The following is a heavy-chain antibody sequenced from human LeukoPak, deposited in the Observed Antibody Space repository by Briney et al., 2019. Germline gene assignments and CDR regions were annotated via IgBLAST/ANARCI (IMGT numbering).Heavy chain of an antibody. CDR3: ARVWGARSVATIGGDFDY. CDR1: GGSISSSSYY. V-gene: IGHV4-39*07. CDR2: IYYSGST. D-gene: IGHD5-12*01. J-gene: IGHJ4*02. Sequence: SETLSLTCTVSGGSISSSSYYWGWIRQPPGKGLEWIGSIYYSGSTYYNPSLKSRVTISVDTSKNRFSLKLSSVTAADTAVYYCARVWGARSVATIGGDFDYWGQGTLVTVSS.